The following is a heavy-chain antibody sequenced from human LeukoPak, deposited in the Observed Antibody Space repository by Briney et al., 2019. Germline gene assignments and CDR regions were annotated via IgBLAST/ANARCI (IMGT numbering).Heavy chain of an antibody. CDR2: LGGGGDST. CDR3: AKELVEGDSSGYHYNSFDI. J-gene: IGHJ3*02. D-gene: IGHD3-22*01. Sequence: PGGSLRLSCAASGFRFNNYVMSWVRQAPGKGLQWVSGLGGGGDSTYYADSAKGRFTISRDNSKNTLYLQMNSLRAEDTAVYFCAKELVEGDSSGYHYNSFDIWGQGTMVTVFS. V-gene: IGHV3-23*01. CDR1: GFRFNNYV.